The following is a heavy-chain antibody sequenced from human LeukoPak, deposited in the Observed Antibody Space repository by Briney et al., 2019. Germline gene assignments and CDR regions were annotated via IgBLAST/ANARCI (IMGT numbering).Heavy chain of an antibody. D-gene: IGHD3-10*01. V-gene: IGHV4-4*09. Sequence: SETLSLTCTVSGGSISSYYWSWIRQPPGKGLEWIGYIYTSGSTNYNPSLKSRVTISVDTSKNQFSLKLSSVTAADTAVYYCARHGMVRGVIIGEVDYWGQGTLVTVSS. CDR3: ARHGMVRGVIIGEVDY. J-gene: IGHJ4*02. CDR1: GGSISSYY. CDR2: IYTSGST.